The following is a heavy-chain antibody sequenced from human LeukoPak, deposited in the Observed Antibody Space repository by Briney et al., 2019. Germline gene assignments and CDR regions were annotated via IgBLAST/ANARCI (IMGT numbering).Heavy chain of an antibody. CDR2: INHSGST. CDR1: GGSFSGYY. CDR3: AGRDVDTAMVTFDY. J-gene: IGHJ4*02. V-gene: IGHV4-34*01. D-gene: IGHD5-18*01. Sequence: PSETLSLTCAVYGGSFSGYYWSWIRQPPGKGLEWIGEINHSGSTNYNPSLKSRVTISVDTSKNQFSLKLSSVTAADTAVYYCAGRDVDTAMVTFDYWGQGTLVTVSS.